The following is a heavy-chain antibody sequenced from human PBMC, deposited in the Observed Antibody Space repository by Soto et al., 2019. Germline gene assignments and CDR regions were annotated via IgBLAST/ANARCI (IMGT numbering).Heavy chain of an antibody. J-gene: IGHJ4*02. CDR1: GVALRSQG. Sequence: GGSLGLACAASGVALRSQGMSWVRQAPGKGLEWVANIKEDGSEKDYVDSVKGRFTISRDNAKNSLHLQMDSLRVDDTATYYCARGSRWGQGTLVTVSS. V-gene: IGHV3-7*03. D-gene: IGHD6-19*01. CDR2: IKEDGSEK. CDR3: ARGSR.